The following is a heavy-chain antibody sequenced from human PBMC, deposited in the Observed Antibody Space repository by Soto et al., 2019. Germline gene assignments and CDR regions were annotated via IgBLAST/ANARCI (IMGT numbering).Heavy chain of an antibody. CDR3: ASNWNGPEGWFDP. CDR2: ISSSSSTI. D-gene: IGHD1-20*01. CDR1: GFTFSSYS. Sequence: GGSLRLSCAASGFTFSSYSMNWVRQAPGKGLEWVSYISSSSSTIYYADSVKGRFTISRDNAKNSLYLQMNSLRDEDTAVYYCASNWNGPEGWFDPWGQGTLVTVSS. V-gene: IGHV3-48*02. J-gene: IGHJ5*02.